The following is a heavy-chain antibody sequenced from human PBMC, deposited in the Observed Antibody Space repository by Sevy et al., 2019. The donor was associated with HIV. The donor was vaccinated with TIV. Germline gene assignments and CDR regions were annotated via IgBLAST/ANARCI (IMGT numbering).Heavy chain of an antibody. J-gene: IGHJ4*02. CDR2: ISSSSSTI. CDR1: GFTFSSYS. Sequence: GGSLRLSCAASGFTFSSYSMNWVRQAPGKGLEWVSYISSSSSTIYYADSVKGRFTISRDNAKNSLYLQMNSQRDEDTAVYYCARVDYGDYVFFDYWGQGTLVTVSS. D-gene: IGHD4-17*01. CDR3: ARVDYGDYVFFDY. V-gene: IGHV3-48*02.